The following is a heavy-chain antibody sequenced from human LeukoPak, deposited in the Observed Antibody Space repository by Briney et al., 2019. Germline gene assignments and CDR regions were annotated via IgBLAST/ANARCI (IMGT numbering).Heavy chain of an antibody. Sequence: SETLSLTCTVSGGSISSYYWSWIRQPPGKGLEWIGYIYYSGSTNYNPSLKSRDTISVDTTKNQFSLKLSSVTAADTAVYYCATTSGYSHDAFDIWGQGTMVTVSS. CDR2: IYYSGST. CDR3: ATTSGYSHDAFDI. CDR1: GGSISSYY. J-gene: IGHJ3*02. V-gene: IGHV4-59*01. D-gene: IGHD3-3*01.